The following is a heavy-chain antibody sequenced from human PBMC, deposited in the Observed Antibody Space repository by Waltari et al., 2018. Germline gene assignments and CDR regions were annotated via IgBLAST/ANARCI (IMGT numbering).Heavy chain of an antibody. CDR3: AKDEAVGATGSWYFDY. J-gene: IGHJ4*02. CDR2: IRYAGTNK. D-gene: IGHD1-26*01. CDR1: GFTFSRYG. Sequence: QVQLVESGGGVVQPGGSLRLACAASGFTFSRYGMHWVRQAPGKGLEWVAFIRYAGTNKYYADSVKGRFTISRDNSKNTLYLQMNSLRPEDTAVYYCAKDEAVGATGSWYFDYWGQGTLVTVSS. V-gene: IGHV3-30*02.